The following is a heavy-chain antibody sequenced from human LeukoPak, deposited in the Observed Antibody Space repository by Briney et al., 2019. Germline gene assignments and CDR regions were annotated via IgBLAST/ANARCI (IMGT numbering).Heavy chain of an antibody. CDR2: VSSDGGTI. D-gene: IGHD2-15*01. CDR1: GFTFSSHG. V-gene: IGHV3-30*18. CDR3: TKESATGSRYSFDY. Sequence: GTSLRLSCAASGFTFSSHGIHWVRQAPGKGLEWVAVVSSDGGTIYYADSVKGRFTISRDNSKNTLYLQMNSLRGEDTAIYYCTKESATGSRYSFDYWGQGTLVTVSS. J-gene: IGHJ4*02.